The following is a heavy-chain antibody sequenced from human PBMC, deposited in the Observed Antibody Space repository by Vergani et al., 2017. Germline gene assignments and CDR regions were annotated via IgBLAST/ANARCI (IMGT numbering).Heavy chain of an antibody. V-gene: IGHV1-69-2*01. Sequence: EVQLVQSGAEVKKPGATMKISCKVSGYTFTDHYMHWVKQAPGKGLEWMGLVDPEDGETIYAEKFKGRVTIAADTSTDTAHLELCSLRSEDTAVYYCARGRGETYIVVVPAAMEFDYWGQGTLVTVSS. CDR2: VDPEDGET. CDR1: GYTFTDHY. CDR3: ARGRGETYIVVVPAAMEFDY. D-gene: IGHD2-2*01. J-gene: IGHJ4*02.